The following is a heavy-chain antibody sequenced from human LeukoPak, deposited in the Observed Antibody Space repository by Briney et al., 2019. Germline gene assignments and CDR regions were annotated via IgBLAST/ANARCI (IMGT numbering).Heavy chain of an antibody. Sequence: SETLSLTCTVYGGSISNYYWSWIRQPAGKGLEWIGRIHASGSTNYNPSLKSRVTMSVDTSKNQFSLKLTSVTAADTAVYYCARGGSSWQSFDFWGQGTLVTVSS. D-gene: IGHD6-13*01. CDR2: IHASGST. CDR1: GGSISNYY. CDR3: ARGGSSWQSFDF. V-gene: IGHV4-4*07. J-gene: IGHJ4*02.